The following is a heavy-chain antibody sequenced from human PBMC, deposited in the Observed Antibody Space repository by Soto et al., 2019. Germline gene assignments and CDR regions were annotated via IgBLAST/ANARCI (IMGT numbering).Heavy chain of an antibody. D-gene: IGHD3-3*01. CDR1: GGSISSSSYY. CDR2: IYYSGST. J-gene: IGHJ6*03. CDR3: ASQYDFWSGYYNYYYYYMDV. Sequence: SETLSLTCTVSGGSISSSSYYWGWIRQPPGKGLEWIGSIYYSGSTYYNPSLKSRVTISVDTSKNQFSLKLSSVTAADTAVYYCASQYDFWSGYYNYYYYYMDVWGKGTTVTVSS. V-gene: IGHV4-39*01.